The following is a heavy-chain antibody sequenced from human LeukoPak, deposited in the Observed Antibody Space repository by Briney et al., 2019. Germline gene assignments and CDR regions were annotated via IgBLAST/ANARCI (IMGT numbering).Heavy chain of an antibody. D-gene: IGHD3-22*01. J-gene: IGHJ4*02. CDR1: GGTFSSYA. CDR3: ARHGGMIVVVYDY. Sequence: ASVKVSCKASGGTFSSYAISWVRQAPGQGLEWMGRIIPILGIANYAQKFQGRVTITADKSTSTAYMELSSLRSEDTAVYYCARHGGMIVVVYDYWGQGTLVTVSS. CDR2: IIPILGIA. V-gene: IGHV1-69*04.